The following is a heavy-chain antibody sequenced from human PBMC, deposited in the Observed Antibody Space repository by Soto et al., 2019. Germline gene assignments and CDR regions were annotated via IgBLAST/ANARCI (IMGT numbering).Heavy chain of an antibody. CDR2: ISDSGST. J-gene: IGHJ5*02. D-gene: IGHD3-22*01. CDR3: ARRDRSGFSYWLDT. V-gene: IGHV4-31*03. Sequence: SETLSLTCTVSGGSISDGYYWSWIRQHPGKGLEWIGSISDSGSTSYNPPLKSRLTISVDTSKNQFSLNLRSVTAADTAVYYCARRDRSGFSYWLDTWGQGTLVTVSS. CDR1: GGSISDGYY.